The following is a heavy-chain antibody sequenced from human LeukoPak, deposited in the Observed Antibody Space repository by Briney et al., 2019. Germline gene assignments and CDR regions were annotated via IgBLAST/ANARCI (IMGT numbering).Heavy chain of an antibody. CDR1: GFTFSSYW. Sequence: PGGSLRLSCAASGFTFSSYWMSWVRQAPGKGLEWVANIKDDGSEKRDVDSVEGRFTISRDNAKNSLYLQMNSLRVEDTAVYYCAELGITMIGGVWGKGTTVTISS. CDR3: AELGITMIGGV. J-gene: IGHJ6*04. V-gene: IGHV3-7*01. D-gene: IGHD3-10*02. CDR2: IKDDGSEK.